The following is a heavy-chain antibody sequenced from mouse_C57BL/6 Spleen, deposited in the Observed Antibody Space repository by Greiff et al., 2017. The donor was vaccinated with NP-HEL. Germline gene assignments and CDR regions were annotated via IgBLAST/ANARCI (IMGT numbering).Heavy chain of an antibody. V-gene: IGHV10-1*01. D-gene: IGHD2-10*02. Sequence: EVQGVESGGGLVQPKGSLKLSCAASGFSFNTYAMNWVRQAPGKGLEWVARIRSKSNNYATYYADSVKDRFTISRDDSESMLYLQMNNLKTEDTAMYYCVRHGRYGHYFDYWGQGTTLTVSS. J-gene: IGHJ2*01. CDR1: GFSFNTYA. CDR3: VRHGRYGHYFDY. CDR2: IRSKSNNYAT.